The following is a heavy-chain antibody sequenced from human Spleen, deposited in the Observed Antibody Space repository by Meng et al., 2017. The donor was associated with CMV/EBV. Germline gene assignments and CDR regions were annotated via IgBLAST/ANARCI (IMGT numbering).Heavy chain of an antibody. CDR2: ISYDGSNK. J-gene: IGHJ6*02. V-gene: IGHV3-30*04. Sequence: GGSLRLSCAASGFTFSSYAMHWVRQAPGKGLEWVAVISYDGSNKYYADSVKGRFTISRDNSKNTLYLQMNSLRAEDTAVYYCARDITIFGVVHYYYYYGMDVWGQGTTVTVSS. CDR3: ARDITIFGVVHYYYYYGMDV. CDR1: GFTFSSYA. D-gene: IGHD3-3*01.